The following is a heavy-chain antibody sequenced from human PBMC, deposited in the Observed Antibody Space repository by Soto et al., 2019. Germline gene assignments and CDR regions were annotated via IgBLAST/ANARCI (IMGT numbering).Heavy chain of an antibody. Sequence: SETLSLTCAVYGGSFSGYYWSWIRQPPGKGLEWIGEINHSGSTNYNPSLKSRVTISVDTSKNQSSLKLSSVTAADTAVYYCARLPIRFLEWPPTVYYYYGMDVWGQGTTVTVSS. D-gene: IGHD3-3*01. CDR2: INHSGST. CDR1: GGSFSGYY. J-gene: IGHJ6*02. CDR3: ARLPIRFLEWPPTVYYYYGMDV. V-gene: IGHV4-34*01.